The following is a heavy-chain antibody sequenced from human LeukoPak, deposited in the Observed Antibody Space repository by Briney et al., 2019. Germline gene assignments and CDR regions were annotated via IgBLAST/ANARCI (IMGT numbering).Heavy chain of an antibody. CDR3: AKIHGKGIVVVVAAYYFDY. V-gene: IGHV3-30*18. J-gene: IGHJ4*02. D-gene: IGHD2-15*01. CDR2: ISYDGSNK. CDR1: GFTFSIYA. Sequence: GGSLTLSCPPSGFTFSIYAMHWDRQAPGNGLEWVAVISYDGSNKYYADSVKGRFTISRDNSKNTLYLQMNSLRAEDTAVYYCAKIHGKGIVVVVAAYYFDYWGQGTPVTVSS.